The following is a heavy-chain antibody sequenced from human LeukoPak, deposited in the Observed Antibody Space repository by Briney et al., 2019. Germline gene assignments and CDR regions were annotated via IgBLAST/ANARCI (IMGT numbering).Heavy chain of an antibody. J-gene: IGHJ6*03. V-gene: IGHV4-59*12. D-gene: IGHD3-10*01. CDR3: ARDLDYYGSGSYYIDYYYMDV. Sequence: PSETLSLTCTVSGGSISSYYWSWIRQPPGKGLEWIGYIYYSGSTNYNPSLKSRVTISVDTSKNQFSLKLSSVTAADTAVYYCARDLDYYGSGSYYIDYYYMDVWGKGTTVTVSS. CDR2: IYYSGST. CDR1: GGSISSYY.